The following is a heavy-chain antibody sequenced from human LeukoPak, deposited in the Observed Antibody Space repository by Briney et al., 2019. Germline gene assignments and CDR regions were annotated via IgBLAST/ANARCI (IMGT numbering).Heavy chain of an antibody. J-gene: IGHJ4*02. CDR2: ISGRGSSI. Sequence: GGSLRLSCAASGFSFSNFAMNWVRQAPGKGLEWVSTISGRGSSIYYADSVKGRFTISRDNSKNTLYLQINSLRAEDTAVYYCAKDIQDIVVVVAAIVWGQGTLVTVSS. V-gene: IGHV3-23*01. CDR1: GFSFSNFA. CDR3: AKDIQDIVVVVAAIV. D-gene: IGHD2-15*01.